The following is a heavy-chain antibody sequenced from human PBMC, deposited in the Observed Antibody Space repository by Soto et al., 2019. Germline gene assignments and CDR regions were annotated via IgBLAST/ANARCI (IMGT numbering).Heavy chain of an antibody. Sequence: GASVKVSCKASGYTFTGYYMHWVRQAPGKGLEWMGGINPDSGGTNYAQKFQGRVTMTRDTSISTAYMELSRLRSDDTAVYYCARDSRIYDILTGQKGYYYGMDVWGQGTTVTVSS. CDR3: ARDSRIYDILTGQKGYYYGMDV. V-gene: IGHV1-2*02. J-gene: IGHJ6*02. CDR1: GYTFTGYY. D-gene: IGHD3-9*01. CDR2: INPDSGGT.